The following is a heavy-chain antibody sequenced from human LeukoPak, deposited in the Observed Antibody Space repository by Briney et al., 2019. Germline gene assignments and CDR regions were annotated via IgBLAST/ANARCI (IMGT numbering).Heavy chain of an antibody. CDR3: ATGCGSSWYTYYYGMDV. Sequence: ASVKVSCKVSGYTLTELSMHWVRQAPGEGLEWMGGFDPEDGETIYAQKFQGRVTMTEDTSTDTAYMELSSLRSEDTAVYYCATGCGSSWYTYYYGMDVWGQGTTVTVSS. V-gene: IGHV1-24*01. J-gene: IGHJ6*02. D-gene: IGHD6-13*01. CDR2: FDPEDGET. CDR1: GYTLTELS.